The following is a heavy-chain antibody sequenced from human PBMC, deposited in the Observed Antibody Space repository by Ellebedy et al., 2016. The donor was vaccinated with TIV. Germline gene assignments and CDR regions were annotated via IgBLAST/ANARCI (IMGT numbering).Heavy chain of an antibody. Sequence: GESLKISXAASGFTFSAYWMHWVRQAPGKGLAWVANIKQDGSGKYYVGSVKGRFTISRDNAKNSLYLQMNSLRAEDTAVYYCVRAIGTSSSYWGQGTLVTVSS. V-gene: IGHV3-7*01. CDR2: IKQDGSGK. J-gene: IGHJ4*02. CDR3: VRAIGTSSSY. CDR1: GFTFSAYW. D-gene: IGHD6-6*01.